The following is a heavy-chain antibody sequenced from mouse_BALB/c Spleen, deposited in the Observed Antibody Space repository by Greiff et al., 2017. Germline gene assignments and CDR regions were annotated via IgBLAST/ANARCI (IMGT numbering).Heavy chain of an antibody. CDR2: ISNGGGST. J-gene: IGHJ3*01. V-gene: IGHV5-12-2*01. CDR3: ARHEGS. Sequence: EVKLVESGGGLVKPGGSLKLSCAASGFAFSSYTMSWVRQTPEKRLEWVAYISNGGGSTYYPDTVKGRFTISRDNAKNTLYLQMSSLKSEDTAMYYCARHEGSWGQGTLVTVSA. CDR1: GFAFSSYT.